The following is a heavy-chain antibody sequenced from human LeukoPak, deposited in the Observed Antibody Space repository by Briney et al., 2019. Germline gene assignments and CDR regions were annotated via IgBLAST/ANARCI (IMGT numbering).Heavy chain of an antibody. V-gene: IGHV3-74*01. CDR1: GLTLSSYW. J-gene: IGHJ4*02. CDR3: VRDSNVSFYY. D-gene: IGHD1-1*01. Sequence: GSLRLSCAASGLTLSSYWMHWVRQAPGKGLVWDSNINADGTATTYAVSVKGRFTISRDNAKNTLYLQMHRLRAEDTAVYYCVRDSNVSFYYWGQGALVTVS. CDR2: INADGTAT.